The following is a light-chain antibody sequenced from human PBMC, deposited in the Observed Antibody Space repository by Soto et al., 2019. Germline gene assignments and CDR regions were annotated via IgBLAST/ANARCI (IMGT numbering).Light chain of an antibody. Sequence: QSALTQPASVSGSPGQSITISCTGTSSDVDGYNYVSWYQPHPGKAPKLMIYDGSNRPSGVSNRFSGSKSGNTASLTISGLQAEDESDYYCSSYTSSSPVVFGGGTKLTVL. CDR3: SSYTSSSPVV. J-gene: IGLJ2*01. CDR2: DGS. V-gene: IGLV2-14*01. CDR1: SSDVDGYNY.